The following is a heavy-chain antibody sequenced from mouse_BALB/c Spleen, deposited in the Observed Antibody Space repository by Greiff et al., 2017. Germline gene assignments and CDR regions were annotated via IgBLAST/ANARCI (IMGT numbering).Heavy chain of an antibody. J-gene: IGHJ4*01. V-gene: IGHV1S81*02. CDR1: GYTFTSYW. D-gene: IGHD1-2*01. Sequence: QVQLQQPGAELVKPGASVKLSCKASGYTFTSYWMHWVKQRPGQGLEWIGEINPSNGRTNYNEKFKSKATLTVDKSSSTAYMQLSSLTSEDSAVYYCARSAFITTALYAMDYWGQGTSVTVSS. CDR2: INPSNGRT. CDR3: ARSAFITTALYAMDY.